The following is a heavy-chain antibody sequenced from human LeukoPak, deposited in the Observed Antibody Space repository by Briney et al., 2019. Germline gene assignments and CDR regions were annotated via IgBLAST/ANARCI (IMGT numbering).Heavy chain of an antibody. J-gene: IGHJ4*02. CDR3: ARERPDSGWYIDY. Sequence: GGSLRLSCAASGFTFSSYSMNWVRPAPGKGLEWVSSISSSSSYIYYADSVKGRFTISRDNAKNSLYLQMNSLRAEDTAVCYCARERPDSGWYIDYWGQGTLVTVSS. V-gene: IGHV3-21*01. CDR1: GFTFSSYS. CDR2: ISSSSSYI. D-gene: IGHD6-19*01.